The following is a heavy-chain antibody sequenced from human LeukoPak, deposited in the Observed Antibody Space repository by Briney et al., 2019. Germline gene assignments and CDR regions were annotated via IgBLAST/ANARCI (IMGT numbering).Heavy chain of an antibody. J-gene: IGHJ4*02. CDR3: ARGRGYCSSPSCYDYDY. D-gene: IGHD2-2*01. CDR1: GYTFSSYG. Sequence: EASVKVSGKASGYTFSSYGTSWVRQAPGQGLEWMGWISTYNGDTKYAQNLQARVTMTTDTSTNTAYMELRSLTSDDTAVYYCARGRGYCSSPSCYDYDYWGQGTLVTVSS. CDR2: ISTYNGDT. V-gene: IGHV1-18*01.